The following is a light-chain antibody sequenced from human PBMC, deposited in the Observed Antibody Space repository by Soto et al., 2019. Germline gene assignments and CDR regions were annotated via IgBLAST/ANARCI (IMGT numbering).Light chain of an antibody. CDR3: CSYAGSTTDV. J-gene: IGLJ1*01. CDR2: EVS. CDR1: SSDVGSYNL. Sequence: QSALTQPASVSGSPGQSITISCTGTSSDVGSYNLVSWYQQHPGKAPKLIIYEVSKRPSGVSNRFSGSKSGNTASLTISGLQPDDEADYYCCSYAGSTTDVFGAGTKVTVL. V-gene: IGLV2-23*02.